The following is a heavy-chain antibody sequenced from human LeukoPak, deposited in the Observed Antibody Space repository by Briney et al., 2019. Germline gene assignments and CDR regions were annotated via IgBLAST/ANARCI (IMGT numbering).Heavy chain of an antibody. CDR1: GGSFSGYY. Sequence: SETLSLTCAVYGGSFSGYYWSWIRKPPGKGLEWIGEINHSGSTNYNPSLKSRVTISVDTSKNQFSLKLSSVTAADTAVYYCARRYSYGDFDYWGQGTLVTVSS. J-gene: IGHJ4*02. V-gene: IGHV4-34*01. D-gene: IGHD5-18*01. CDR2: INHSGST. CDR3: ARRYSYGDFDY.